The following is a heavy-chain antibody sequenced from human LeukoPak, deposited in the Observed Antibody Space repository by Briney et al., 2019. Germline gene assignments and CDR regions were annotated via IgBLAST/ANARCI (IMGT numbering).Heavy chain of an antibody. J-gene: IGHJ4*02. D-gene: IGHD3-3*01. Sequence: GGSLRLSCAASGFTFSTYDMSWVRQAPGKGLEWVSAISGSGGSTYYADSVKGRFTISRDNSKNTLYLQMNSLRAEDTAVYYCAKEDYDFWSGYWFDYWGQGTLVTVSS. CDR1: GFTFSTYD. CDR3: AKEDYDFWSGYWFDY. V-gene: IGHV3-23*01. CDR2: ISGSGGST.